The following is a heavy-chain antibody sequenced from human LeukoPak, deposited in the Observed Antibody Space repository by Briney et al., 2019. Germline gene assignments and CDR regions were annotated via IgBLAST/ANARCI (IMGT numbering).Heavy chain of an antibody. V-gene: IGHV4-61*02. CDR2: IYTSGST. CDR3: ARADYSGVTYYYYYVDV. J-gene: IGHJ6*03. D-gene: IGHD4-11*01. CDR1: GGSITSGSYY. Sequence: PSETLSLTCSVSGGSITSGSYYWTWVRQPAGKGLEWVVRIYTSGSTDYNPSLKSRVTISVDTSKNQFSLNLTSVTAADTAVYYCARADYSGVTYYYYYVDVWGKGTTVTVSS.